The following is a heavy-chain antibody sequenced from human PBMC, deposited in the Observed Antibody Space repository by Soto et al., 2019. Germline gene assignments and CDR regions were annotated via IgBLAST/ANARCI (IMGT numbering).Heavy chain of an antibody. D-gene: IGHD1-26*01. CDR2: IYTSGST. CDR3: ARDPAKYSSSYYFDP. Sequence: SETLSLTCTVSGGSINHYFWSWIRQPAGKGLEWIGRIYTSGSTNYNPSLKSRVTMSVDTSKNQFSLKQSSVTAADTAVYYCARDPAKYSSSYYFDPWGQGTLVTVSS. J-gene: IGHJ5*02. CDR1: GGSINHYF. V-gene: IGHV4-4*07.